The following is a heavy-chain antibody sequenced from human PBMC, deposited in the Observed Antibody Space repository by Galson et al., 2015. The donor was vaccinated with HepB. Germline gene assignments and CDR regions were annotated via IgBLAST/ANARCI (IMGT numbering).Heavy chain of an antibody. Sequence: DTLSLTCTVSGGSVSSGSFYWSWIRQSPEKGLEWMGFISYSGSTKYNPSLKSRVTISKDTSKNQFSLKVSSMAAADTAVYYCARGSYSGIWAWFDPWGQGTQVIVSS. CDR1: GGSVSSGSFY. D-gene: IGHD1-1*01. V-gene: IGHV4-61*01. J-gene: IGHJ5*02. CDR3: ARGSYSGIWAWFDP. CDR2: ISYSGST.